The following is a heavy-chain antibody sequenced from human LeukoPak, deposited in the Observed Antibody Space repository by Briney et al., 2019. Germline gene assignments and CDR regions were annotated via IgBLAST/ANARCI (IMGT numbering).Heavy chain of an antibody. Sequence: PGGSLRLSCAASGFTFSDYYMSWIRQAPGKGLEWVSYISSSGSTIYYADSVKGRFTISRDNAKNSLYLQMNSLRAEDTAVYYCARKRSSSLSRAFDIWGKGTMVTVSS. CDR2: ISSSGSTI. CDR3: ARKRSSSLSRAFDI. D-gene: IGHD6-6*01. CDR1: GFTFSDYY. J-gene: IGHJ3*02. V-gene: IGHV3-11*04.